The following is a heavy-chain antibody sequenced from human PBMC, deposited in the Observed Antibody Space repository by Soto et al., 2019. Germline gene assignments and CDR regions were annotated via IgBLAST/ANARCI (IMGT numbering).Heavy chain of an antibody. CDR1: GYTFTSYY. V-gene: IGHV1-46*01. J-gene: IGHJ5*02. Sequence: ASVKVSCKASGYTFTSYYMHWVRQAPGQGLEWMGIINPSGGSTGYAQKFQGRVTMTRDTSTSTVYMELSSLRSEDTAVYYCAREARIAAAGRRWFDPWGQGTLVTVSS. CDR2: INPSGGST. D-gene: IGHD6-13*01. CDR3: AREARIAAAGRRWFDP.